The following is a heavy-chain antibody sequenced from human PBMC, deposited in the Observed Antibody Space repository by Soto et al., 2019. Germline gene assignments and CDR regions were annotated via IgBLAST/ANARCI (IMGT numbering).Heavy chain of an antibody. V-gene: IGHV1-18*01. J-gene: IGHJ4*02. CDR2: ISAYNGNT. CDR3: ARLNWNQQSTDY. D-gene: IGHD1-1*01. Sequence: ASVKVSCKASGYTFTSSGISWVRQAPGQGLEWMGWISAYNGNTNYAQKLQGRVTMTTDTSTSTAYMELRSLRSDDTAVYYCARLNWNQQSTDYWGQGTLVTSPQ. CDR1: GYTFTSSG.